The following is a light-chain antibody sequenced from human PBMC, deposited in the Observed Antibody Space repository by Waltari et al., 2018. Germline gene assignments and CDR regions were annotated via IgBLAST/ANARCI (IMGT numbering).Light chain of an antibody. CDR1: QSIGRY. V-gene: IGKV3-20*01. CDR3: QNHERLPAV. Sequence: EIVLTQSPGTLSLSLGERAPLSGRASQSIGRYLVWYQQKPGQAPRLLIYGASSRAAGIPDRFSGSGSGTDFSLTISRLEPEDFAVYYCQNHERLPAVFGQGTKVEIK. CDR2: GAS. J-gene: IGKJ1*01.